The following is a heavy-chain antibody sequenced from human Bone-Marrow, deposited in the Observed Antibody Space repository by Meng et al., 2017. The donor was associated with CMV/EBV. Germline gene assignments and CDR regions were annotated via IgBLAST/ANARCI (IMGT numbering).Heavy chain of an antibody. CDR2: ISAYNGNT. Sequence: ASVKVSCKASGYTFTSYGISWVRQAPGQGLEWMGWISAYNGNTNYAQKLQGRVTMTTDTSTSTAYMELRSLRSDDTAVYYCARDFTGLLAAAVSTEYFQHWGQGTLVTFSS. V-gene: IGHV1-18*01. D-gene: IGHD6-13*01. J-gene: IGHJ1*01. CDR1: GYTFTSYG. CDR3: ARDFTGLLAAAVSTEYFQH.